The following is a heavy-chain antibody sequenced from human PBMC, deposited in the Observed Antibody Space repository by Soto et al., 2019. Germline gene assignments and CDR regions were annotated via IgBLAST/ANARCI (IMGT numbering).Heavy chain of an antibody. CDR3: ARHGGYSFDAFDI. V-gene: IGHV4-39*01. Sequence: SETLSLTCTVSGGSISSSSYYWGWIRQPPGKGLEWIGSIYYSGSTYYNPSLKSRVTISVDTSKNQFSLKLSSVTAADTAVYYCARHGGYSFDAFDIWGQGTMVTVSS. CDR1: GGSISSSSYY. D-gene: IGHD5-18*01. J-gene: IGHJ3*02. CDR2: IYYSGST.